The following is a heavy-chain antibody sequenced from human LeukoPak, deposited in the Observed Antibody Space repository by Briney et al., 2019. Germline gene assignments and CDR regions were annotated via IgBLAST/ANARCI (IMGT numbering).Heavy chain of an antibody. Sequence: ASVKVSCKASGYXFXXXDINWVRQATGXXXXWMGWMNPNSGNTGYAQKFQGRVTMTRNTSISTAYMELSSLRSEDTAVYYCARGLWLHAPDYWGQGTLVTVSS. V-gene: IGHV1-8*01. CDR3: ARGLWLHAPDY. CDR2: MNPNSGNT. CDR1: GYXFXXXD. J-gene: IGHJ4*02. D-gene: IGHD5-24*01.